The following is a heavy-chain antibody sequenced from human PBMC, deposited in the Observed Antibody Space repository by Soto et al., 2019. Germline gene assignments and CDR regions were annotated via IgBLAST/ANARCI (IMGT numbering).Heavy chain of an antibody. CDR2: IYYSGST. D-gene: IGHD3-10*01. CDR1: GGSISSYY. V-gene: IGHV4-59*01. CDR3: ARFTARGAFDI. Sequence: QVQLQESGPGLVKPSETLSLTCTVSGGSISSYYWSWIRQPPGKGLEWIGYIYYSGSTNYNHSLKIRVTISVDTYKNQFSLKLSSVTAADTAVYYCARFTARGAFDIWGQGTMVTVSS. J-gene: IGHJ3*02.